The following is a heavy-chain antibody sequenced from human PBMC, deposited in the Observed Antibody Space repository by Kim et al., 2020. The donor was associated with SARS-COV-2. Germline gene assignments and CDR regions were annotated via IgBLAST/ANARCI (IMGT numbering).Heavy chain of an antibody. V-gene: IGHV1-18*01. CDR3: ARWKEQLGTFYYYGMDV. CDR1: GYTFTSYG. Sequence: ASVKVSCKASGYTFTSYGISWVRQAPGQGLEWMGWISAYNGNTNYAQKLQGRVTMTTGTSTSTAYMELRSLRSDDTAVYYCARWKEQLGTFYYYGMDVWGQGTTVTVSS. D-gene: IGHD6-13*01. J-gene: IGHJ6*02. CDR2: ISAYNGNT.